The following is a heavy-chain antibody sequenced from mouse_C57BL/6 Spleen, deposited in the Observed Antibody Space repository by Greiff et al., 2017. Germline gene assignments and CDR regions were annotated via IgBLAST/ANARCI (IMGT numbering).Heavy chain of an antibody. Sequence: QVQLQQPGAELVKPGASVKLSCKASGYTFTSYWMHWVKQRPGQGLEWIGEIDPSDSYTNYNQKFKGKSTLTVDKSSSTAYMQLSSLTSENSAFYYGARRAPKYYLDYWGQGTTLTVSS. CDR2: IDPSDSYT. CDR1: GYTFTSYW. CDR3: ARRAPKYYLDY. J-gene: IGHJ2*01. D-gene: IGHD1-3*01. V-gene: IGHV1-69*01.